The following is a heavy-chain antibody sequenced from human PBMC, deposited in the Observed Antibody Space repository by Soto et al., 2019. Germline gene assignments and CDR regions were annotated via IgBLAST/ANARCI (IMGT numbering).Heavy chain of an antibody. Sequence: SETLSLTCTVSGGSINNYYWSWIRQPPGKGPEWIGYIYYSGSSNYNPSLKSRVTISVDTSKNQFSLKLSSVTAADTAVYYCARWPTMTTDFDYWGQGTLVTVSS. CDR2: IYYSGSS. J-gene: IGHJ4*02. V-gene: IGHV4-59*01. D-gene: IGHD4-17*01. CDR3: ARWPTMTTDFDY. CDR1: GGSINNYY.